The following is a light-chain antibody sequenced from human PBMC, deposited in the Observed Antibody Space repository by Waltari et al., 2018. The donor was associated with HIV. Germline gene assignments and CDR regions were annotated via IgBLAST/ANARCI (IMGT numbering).Light chain of an antibody. J-gene: IGKJ2*01. Sequence: CRASQSVSSNLAWYQQKPGQAPRLLVYDASTRATGIPARFSGSGSGTEFTLTISSLQSEDFAVYYCQQYNNWPPRDTFGQGTKLEIK. CDR1: QSVSSN. CDR3: QQYNNWPPRDT. CDR2: DAS. V-gene: IGKV3-15*01.